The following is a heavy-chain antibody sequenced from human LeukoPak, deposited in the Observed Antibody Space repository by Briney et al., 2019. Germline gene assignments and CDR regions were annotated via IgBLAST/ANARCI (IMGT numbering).Heavy chain of an antibody. CDR2: INHSGSI. CDR1: GGSFSGYY. D-gene: IGHD4-17*01. CDR3: ARFPYGDFEGSAFDI. Sequence: SETLSLTCAVYGGSFSGYYWSWIRQPPGKGLEWIGEINHSGSINRNPSLKSRVTISVDTSKNQFSLKLSSVTAADTAVYYCARFPYGDFEGSAFDIWGQGTMVTVSS. V-gene: IGHV4-34*01. J-gene: IGHJ3*02.